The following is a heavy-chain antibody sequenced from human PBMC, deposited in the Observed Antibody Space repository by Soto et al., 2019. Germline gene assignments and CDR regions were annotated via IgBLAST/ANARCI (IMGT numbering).Heavy chain of an antibody. J-gene: IGHJ6*02. CDR3: SLTGERGAYYYYGMDV. CDR1: GYSFTSYW. D-gene: IGHD1-1*01. V-gene: IGHV5-51*01. CDR2: IYPGDSDT. Sequence: PGESLKISCKGSGYSFTSYWIGWVSQMPGKGLEWMGIIYPGDSDTRYGPSFQGQVTISADKSISTAYLQWSSLKASDTAMYYYSLTGERGAYYYYGMDVWGQGTTVTVSS.